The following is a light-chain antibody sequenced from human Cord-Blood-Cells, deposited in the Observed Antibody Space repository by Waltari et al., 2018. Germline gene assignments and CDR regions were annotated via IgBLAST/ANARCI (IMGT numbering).Light chain of an antibody. CDR2: YKSDSDK. CDR1: SGINVGTYR. Sequence: QAVLTQPSSLSASPGASASLTCTLRSGINVGTYRICWYQQKPGSPPQYLLRYKSDSDKQQGSGVPSRFSGSKDASANAGILLISGLQSEDEADYYCMIWHSSAWVFGGGTKLTVL. V-gene: IGLV5-45*02. CDR3: MIWHSSAWV. J-gene: IGLJ3*02.